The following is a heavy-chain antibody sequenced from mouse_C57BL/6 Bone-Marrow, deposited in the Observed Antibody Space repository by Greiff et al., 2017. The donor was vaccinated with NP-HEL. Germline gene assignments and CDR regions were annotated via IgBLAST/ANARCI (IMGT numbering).Heavy chain of an antibody. V-gene: IGHV1-63*01. CDR1: GYTFTNYW. CDR3: ARSGDYDPFAY. J-gene: IGHJ3*01. Sequence: QVQLQQSGAELVRPGPSVKMSCKASGYTFTNYWIGWAKQRPGHGLEWIGDIYPGGGYTNYNEKFKGKATLTADKSSSTAYMQFSSLTSEDSAIYYCARSGDYDPFAYWGQGTLVTVSA. CDR2: IYPGGGYT. D-gene: IGHD2-4*01.